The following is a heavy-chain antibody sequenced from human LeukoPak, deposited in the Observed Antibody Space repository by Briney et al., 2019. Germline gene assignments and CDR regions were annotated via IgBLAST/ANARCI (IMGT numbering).Heavy chain of an antibody. Sequence: MTGGSLRLSCAASGFTFSSYSMNWVRQAPGKGLEWVSSITSSSSYIYYADSVKGRFTFSRDNAKNSLYLQMNSLRAEDTALYYCAKDLAVAGVPYAFDIWGQGTMVTVSS. V-gene: IGHV3-21*04. D-gene: IGHD6-19*01. CDR1: GFTFSSYS. CDR3: AKDLAVAGVPYAFDI. J-gene: IGHJ3*02. CDR2: ITSSSSYI.